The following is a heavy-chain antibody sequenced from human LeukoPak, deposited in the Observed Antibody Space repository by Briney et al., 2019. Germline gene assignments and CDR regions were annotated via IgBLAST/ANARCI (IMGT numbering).Heavy chain of an antibody. CDR1: GGSISSYY. D-gene: IGHD3-22*01. Sequence: SETLSLTCTVSGGSISSYYWSWIRQPPGEGLEWSGYIYYSGSTNYNPSLKSRVTISVDTSKNQFSLKLSSVTAADTAVYHCARGSYYDSSGYSYDYWGQGTLVTVSS. V-gene: IGHV4-59*01. CDR2: IYYSGST. CDR3: ARGSYYDSSGYSYDY. J-gene: IGHJ4*02.